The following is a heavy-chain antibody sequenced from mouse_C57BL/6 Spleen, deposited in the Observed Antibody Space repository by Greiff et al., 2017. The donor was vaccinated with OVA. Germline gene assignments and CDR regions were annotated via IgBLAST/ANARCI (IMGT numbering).Heavy chain of an antibody. CDR2: INPNNGGT. Sequence: VQLQQSGPELVTPGASVKISCKASGYTFTDYYMNWVKQSHGKSLEWIGDINPNNGGTSYNQKFKGKATLTVDKSSSTAYMELRSLTSEDSAVYYCARHLSTTVVAGDYYAMDYWGQGTSVTVSS. CDR3: ARHLSTTVVAGDYYAMDY. J-gene: IGHJ4*01. V-gene: IGHV1-26*01. D-gene: IGHD1-1*01. CDR1: GYTFTDYY.